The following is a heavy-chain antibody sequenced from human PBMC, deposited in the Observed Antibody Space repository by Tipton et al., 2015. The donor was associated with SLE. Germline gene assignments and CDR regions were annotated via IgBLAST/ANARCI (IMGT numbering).Heavy chain of an antibody. V-gene: IGHV3-21*01. J-gene: IGHJ4*02. CDR3: ARYTKGYYYGSGSYDPFDY. CDR1: GFTFSSYS. Sequence: GSLRLSCAAPGFTFSSYSMNWVRQAPGKGLEWVSSISSSSSYIYYADSVKGRFTISRDNAKNSLYLQMNSLRAEDTAVYYCARYTKGYYYGSGSYDPFDYGGQGTLVTESS. CDR2: ISSSSSYI. D-gene: IGHD3-10*01.